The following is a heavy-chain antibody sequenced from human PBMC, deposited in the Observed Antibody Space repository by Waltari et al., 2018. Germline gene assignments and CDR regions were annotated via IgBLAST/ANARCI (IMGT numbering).Heavy chain of an antibody. CDR1: GFTFSSYE. CDR3: ARDSYTTGWGDQ. CDR2: ISSTGNTL. J-gene: IGHJ4*01. V-gene: IGHV3-48*03. D-gene: IGHD6-19*01. Sequence: DVQLVESGGGLVQPGGSLTLSCVVSGFTFSSYEMNWVRQAPGKGLEWISFISSTGNTLNYADSVKGRFTVSRDNAKNSLFLHMNDLRAEDTAVYYCARDSYTTGWGDQWGHGTLVSV.